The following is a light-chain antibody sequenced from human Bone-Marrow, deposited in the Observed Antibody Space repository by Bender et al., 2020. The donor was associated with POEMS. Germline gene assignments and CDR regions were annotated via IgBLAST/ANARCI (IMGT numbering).Light chain of an antibody. J-gene: IGLJ2*01. CDR1: SSDIGAYDY. CDR3: SSYISSSTLVV. V-gene: IGLV2-14*03. Sequence: QSALTQPASVSGSPGQSITVSCTGTSSDIGAYDYVSWYQQHPDKAPKLIIYDVGNRPSGVSTRFSGSRSGNTASLTISGLQAEDEADYYCSSYISSSTLVVFGGGTKLTVL. CDR2: DVG.